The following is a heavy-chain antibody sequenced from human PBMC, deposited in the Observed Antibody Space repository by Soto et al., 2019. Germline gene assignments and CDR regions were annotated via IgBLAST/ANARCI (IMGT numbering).Heavy chain of an antibody. Sequence: SETLSLTCTVSGGSIISGDYYWSWIRQPPGKGLEWIGYIYYSGSTYYNPSLKSRVTISVDTSKNQFSLKLSSVTAADTTVYYCARKSYYYDSSGPGDAFDIWGQGTMVTVSS. CDR3: ARKSYYYDSSGPGDAFDI. V-gene: IGHV4-30-4*01. J-gene: IGHJ3*02. D-gene: IGHD3-22*01. CDR1: GGSIISGDYY. CDR2: IYYSGST.